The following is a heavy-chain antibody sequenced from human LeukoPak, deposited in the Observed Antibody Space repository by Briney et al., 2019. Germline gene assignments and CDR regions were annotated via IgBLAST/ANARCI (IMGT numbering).Heavy chain of an antibody. J-gene: IGHJ4*02. CDR3: ARVGAHREPTFDY. CDR1: GGSISSYY. D-gene: IGHD1-14*01. V-gene: IGHV4-59*01. CDR2: IYYSGST. Sequence: SETLSLTCPVSGGSISSYYWSWIRQPPGKGLEWIGYIYYSGSTNYNPSLTSRVTISVDTSKNQFSLKLSSVTAADTAVYYCARVGAHREPTFDYWGQGTLVTVSS.